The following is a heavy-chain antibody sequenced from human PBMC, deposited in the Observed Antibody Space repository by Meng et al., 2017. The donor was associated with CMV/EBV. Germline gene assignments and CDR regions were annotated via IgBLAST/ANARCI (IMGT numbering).Heavy chain of an antibody. CDR3: ARVQVRGEMATPAGY. CDR1: GYTFTGYY. J-gene: IGHJ4*02. CDR2: INPNSGGT. Sequence: QVHVGQSGAEVKKPGDSVKVSCKASGYTFTGYYMHWVRQAPGQGLEWMGWINPNSGGTNYAQKFQGRVTMTRDTSISTAYMELSRLRSDDTAVYYCARVQVRGEMATPAGYWGQGTLVTVSS. D-gene: IGHD5-24*01. V-gene: IGHV1-2*02.